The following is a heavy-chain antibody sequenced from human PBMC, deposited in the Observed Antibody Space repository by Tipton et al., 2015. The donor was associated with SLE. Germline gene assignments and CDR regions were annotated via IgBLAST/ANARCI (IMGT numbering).Heavy chain of an antibody. V-gene: IGHV4-31*03. J-gene: IGHJ4*02. CDR1: GGSISSGAYY. Sequence: LVKPTQTLSLTCTVSGGSISSGAYYWSWVRQHPGKGLEWIGYIYYIGSTYYNPSLKSRVTISVDTSKNQFSLKLSSVTAADTAVCYCVRLTMVRGVIPPYFDYWGQGTLVTVSS. CDR3: VRLTMVRGVIPPYFDY. D-gene: IGHD3-10*01. CDR2: IYYIGST.